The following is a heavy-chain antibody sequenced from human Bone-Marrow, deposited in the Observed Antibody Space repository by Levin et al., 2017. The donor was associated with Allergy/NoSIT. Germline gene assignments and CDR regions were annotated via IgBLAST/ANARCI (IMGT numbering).Heavy chain of an antibody. Sequence: GESLKISCVVSGFTFGTYSMHWVRQAPGKGLEWVAAVSYDGSVKFYRDSAKGRFTISRDNSKSTLYLDMSSLRLEDTAVYYCAREYYGTGSSGFVRWFDPWGQGTLVTVSS. CDR2: VSYDGSVK. D-gene: IGHD3-10*01. V-gene: IGHV3-30*04. CDR1: GFTFGTYS. CDR3: AREYYGTGSSGFVRWFDP. J-gene: IGHJ5*02.